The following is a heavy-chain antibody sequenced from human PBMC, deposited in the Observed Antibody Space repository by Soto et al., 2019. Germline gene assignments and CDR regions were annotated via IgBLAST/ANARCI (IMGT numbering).Heavy chain of an antibody. Sequence: GGSLILSCAASGFTFSSYGMHWVCQAPGKGLEWVAVISYDGSEKYYVDSVKGRFTISRDNAKDSLYLQINSLRAEDTAVYYCASWDGYNKYFFGWGQGTLVTVSS. V-gene: IGHV3-30*03. CDR3: ASWDGYNKYFFG. CDR2: ISYDGSEK. CDR1: GFTFSSYG. D-gene: IGHD4-4*01. J-gene: IGHJ4*02.